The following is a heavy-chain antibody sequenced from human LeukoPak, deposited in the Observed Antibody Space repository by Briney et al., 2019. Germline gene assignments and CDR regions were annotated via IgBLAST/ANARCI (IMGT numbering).Heavy chain of an antibody. CDR1: GGSISSSSYY. CDR3: ARRRYYYGSGSYYRSYQSFDY. J-gene: IGHJ4*02. D-gene: IGHD3-10*01. CDR2: IYYSGST. Sequence: SETLSLTCTVSGGSISSSSYYWGWIRQPPGKGLEWIGNIYYSGSTYYNPSLKSRVTISLDTSKNQFSLKLSSVTAADTAVYYCARRRYYYGSGSYYRSYQSFDYWGQGTLVTVSS. V-gene: IGHV4-39*01.